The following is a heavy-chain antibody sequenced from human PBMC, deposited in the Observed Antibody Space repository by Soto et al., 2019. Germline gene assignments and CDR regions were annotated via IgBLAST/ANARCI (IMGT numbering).Heavy chain of an antibody. D-gene: IGHD2-8*01. CDR2: IDTDGNSI. J-gene: IGHJ6*02. V-gene: IGHV3-74*01. Sequence: EVQLVESGGGLVEPGGSLRLSCAASGFTFSNYWMHWVRQAPGKGLVWVARIDTDGNSINHADFVEGRLRISRDNAKNTLYLQMNSLRAEDTAVYYCARNSPGVYALWVDVWGQGTTVTVS. CDR1: GFTFSNYW. CDR3: ARNSPGVYALWVDV.